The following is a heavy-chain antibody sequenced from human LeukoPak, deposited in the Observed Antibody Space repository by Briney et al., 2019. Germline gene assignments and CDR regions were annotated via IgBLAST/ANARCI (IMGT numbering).Heavy chain of an antibody. CDR2: INHSGST. V-gene: IGHV4-34*01. CDR1: GGSFSDYY. J-gene: IGHJ5*02. CDR3: ARGDPENWFDP. Sequence: PSETLSLTCAVYGGSFSDYYWSWIRQPPGKGLEWIREINHSGSTNYNPSLKSRVTISVDTSKNQFSLKLSSVTAADTAVYYCARGDPENWFDPWGQGTLVTVSS.